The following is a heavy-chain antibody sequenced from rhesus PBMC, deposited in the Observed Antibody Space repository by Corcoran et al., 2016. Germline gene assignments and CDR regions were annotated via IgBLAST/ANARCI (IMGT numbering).Heavy chain of an antibody. J-gene: IGHJ5-1*01. Sequence: QVQLQESGPGLVKPSETLSLTCAVSGYSISSGYGWSWIRQPTGKGLGLFRYISYSGSNYYTPSFKSRVTVSIDPSKNQFSLQLSSVTAADTAVYYCARGYQFGLVIKYNRFDVWGPGVLVTVSS. CDR1: GYSISSGYG. V-gene: IGHV4-127*01. CDR3: ARGYQFGLVIKYNRFDV. CDR2: ISYSGSN. D-gene: IGHD3-3*01.